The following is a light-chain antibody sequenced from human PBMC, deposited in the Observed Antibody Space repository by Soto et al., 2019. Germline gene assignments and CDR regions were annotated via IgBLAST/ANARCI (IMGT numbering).Light chain of an antibody. CDR3: QQYDTSPRT. V-gene: IGKV3-20*01. J-gene: IGKJ1*01. Sequence: EIVLTQSPGTLSLSPGERATLSCRASQSVSSNYLAWYQQKRGQAPRLLIYGASSRANGIPTRFSGSGSGTHFTLPSSRLEPEDFAAYYRQQYDTSPRTFGQGTKVEI. CDR1: QSVSSNY. CDR2: GAS.